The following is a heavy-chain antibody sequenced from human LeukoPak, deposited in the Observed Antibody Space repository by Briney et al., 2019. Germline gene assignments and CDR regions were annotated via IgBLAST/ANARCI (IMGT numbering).Heavy chain of an antibody. V-gene: IGHV3-21*01. CDR1: GFTFSSYA. D-gene: IGHD1-26*01. CDR3: ARDGQELLLNYYGMDV. CDR2: ISSSSSYI. Sequence: GGSLRLSCAASGFTFSSYAMNWVRQAPGKGLEWVSSISSSSSYIYYADSVKGRFTISRDNAKNSLYLQMNSLRAEDTAVYYCARDGQELLLNYYGMDVWGQGTTVTVSS. J-gene: IGHJ6*02.